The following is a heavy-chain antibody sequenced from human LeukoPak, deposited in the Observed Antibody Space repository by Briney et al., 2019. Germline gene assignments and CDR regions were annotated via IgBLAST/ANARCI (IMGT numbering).Heavy chain of an antibody. V-gene: IGHV3-74*01. J-gene: IGHJ6*03. CDR1: GFTFSSYW. D-gene: IGHD5-18*01. CDR3: ARGRHLYSYAYDYYMDV. CDR2: INTDGSST. Sequence: GGSLRLSCAASGFTFSSYWMHWVRQAPGKGLVWVSRINTDGSSTNYADSVKGRFTISRDNAKNTLYLQVDSLRDEDTAVYYCARGRHLYSYAYDYYMDVWGKGTTVTISS.